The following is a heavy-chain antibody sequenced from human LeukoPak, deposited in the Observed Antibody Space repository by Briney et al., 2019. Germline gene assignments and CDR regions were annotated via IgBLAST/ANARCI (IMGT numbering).Heavy chain of an antibody. CDR2: GYSSGST. CDR3: ARAYPTFGIAVAGREYFDY. CDR1: GVSIRSYY. V-gene: IGHV4-4*07. J-gene: IGHJ4*02. D-gene: IGHD6-19*01. Sequence: SETLSLTCTVSGVSIRSYYWSWIRQPAGKGLEWIGRGYSSGSTKYNPSLKSRVTMSVDTSKNQFSLKLSSVTAADTAVYYCARAYPTFGIAVAGREYFDYWGQGTLVTVSS.